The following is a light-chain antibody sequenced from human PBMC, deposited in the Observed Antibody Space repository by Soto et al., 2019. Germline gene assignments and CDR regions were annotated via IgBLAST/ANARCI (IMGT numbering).Light chain of an antibody. Sequence: EIVMTQFPATLSVSPGERATLSCRASQSVSSKLAWYQQKPGQAPRVLIYGASTRATGIPARFSGSGSGTEFTLTISSLQSEDFAVEYCQQYNDWPPTWTFGQGTRVEIK. CDR3: QQYNDWPPTWT. CDR2: GAS. V-gene: IGKV3-15*01. CDR1: QSVSSK. J-gene: IGKJ1*01.